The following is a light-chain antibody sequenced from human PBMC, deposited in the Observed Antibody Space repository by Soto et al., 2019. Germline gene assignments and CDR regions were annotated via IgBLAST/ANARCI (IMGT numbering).Light chain of an antibody. J-gene: IGKJ1*01. CDR3: QQYGSSPTWT. CDR2: GAS. CDR1: QSVSSSY. Sequence: EIVLTQSPGTLSLSPGERATLSCRASQSVSSSYLAWYQQKPGQAPRLLTYGASSRATGIPDRFSGSGSGTDFTLTISRLEPEDFAVYYCQQYGSSPTWTFGQGTKVDIK. V-gene: IGKV3-20*01.